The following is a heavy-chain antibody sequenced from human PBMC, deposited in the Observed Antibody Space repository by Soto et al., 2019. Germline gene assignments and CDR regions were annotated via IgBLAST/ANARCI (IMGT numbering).Heavy chain of an antibody. V-gene: IGHV1-69*01. CDR3: ATSVGIAPTGEDGRDV. Sequence: QVQLVQSGAEVKKTESSVKVSCKASGGTFSIYGFSWVRQAPGQGPEWIGGIIPILTTPNYAQKFHGRVTIVADESTTTVYMELSSLKSEDTAVYYCATSVGIAPTGEDGRDVWGQGTSVTVSS. CDR1: GGTFSIYG. J-gene: IGHJ6*02. CDR2: IIPILTTP. D-gene: IGHD2-8*02.